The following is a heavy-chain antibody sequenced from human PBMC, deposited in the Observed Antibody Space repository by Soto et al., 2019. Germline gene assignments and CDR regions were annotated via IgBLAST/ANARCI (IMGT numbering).Heavy chain of an antibody. J-gene: IGHJ6*02. Sequence: EVQLLESGGGLVQPGGSLRLSCAASGFTFSSYAMSWVRQAPGKGLEWVSAISGSGGSTYYADSVKGRFTISRDNSKNTLYLQMNSLRAEDTAVYYCAKDSQESSSSWIVGYYYGMDVWGQGTTVTVSS. CDR2: ISGSGGST. V-gene: IGHV3-23*01. CDR1: GFTFSSYA. CDR3: AKDSQESSSSWIVGYYYGMDV. D-gene: IGHD6-13*01.